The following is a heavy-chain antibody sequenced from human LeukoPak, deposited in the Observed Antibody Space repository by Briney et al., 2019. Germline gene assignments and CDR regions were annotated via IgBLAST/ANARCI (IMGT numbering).Heavy chain of an antibody. D-gene: IGHD6-13*01. CDR1: GFTFSSYW. J-gene: IGHJ3*02. Sequence: GGSLRLSCAASGFTFSSYWMHWVRQVSGKGLVWVSRMNSDGSSTSSADPVKGRFTISRDNAKNTMYLQMKSLRAEDTAVYYCAGGLPGIAAAVAFDIWCQGTMVTVSS. CDR2: MNSDGSST. V-gene: IGHV3-74*01. CDR3: AGGLPGIAAAVAFDI.